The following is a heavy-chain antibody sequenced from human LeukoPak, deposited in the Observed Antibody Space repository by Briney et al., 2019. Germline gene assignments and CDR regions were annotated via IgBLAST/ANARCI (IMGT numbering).Heavy chain of an antibody. J-gene: IGHJ6*04. CDR3: AKEGDEFRGYLDV. Sequence: GGSLRLSCATSGFTFSRLGMQWVRQAPGKGLEWVAVIHNDGTMGQYADSVKGRFTISKDFSRNTLHLQIHSLRDDDSAVYYCAKEGDEFRGYLDVWGKGTTVIVSS. D-gene: IGHD5-12*01. CDR1: GFTFSRLG. CDR2: IHNDGTMG. V-gene: IGHV3-30*02.